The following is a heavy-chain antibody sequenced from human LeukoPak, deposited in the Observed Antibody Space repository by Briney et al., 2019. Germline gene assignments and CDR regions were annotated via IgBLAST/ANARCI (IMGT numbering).Heavy chain of an antibody. Sequence: SVKVSCKASGGTFSSYAISWVRQAPGQGLEWMGGIIPIFGTANYAQKFQGRVTITADESTSTAYMELSSLRSEDTAVYYCARDEIHYDILTGYYVPGYYFDYWGQGTLVTVSS. CDR3: ARDEIHYDILTGYYVPGYYFDY. D-gene: IGHD3-9*01. J-gene: IGHJ4*02. V-gene: IGHV1-69*01. CDR1: GGTFSSYA. CDR2: IIPIFGTA.